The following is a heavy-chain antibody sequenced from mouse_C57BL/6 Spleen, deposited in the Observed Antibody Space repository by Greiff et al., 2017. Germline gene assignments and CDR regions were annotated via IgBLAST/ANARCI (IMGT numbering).Heavy chain of an antibody. CDR3: ARKSTVVGPWAY. CDR1: GYTFTSYG. CDR2: IYPRSGNT. V-gene: IGHV1-81*01. D-gene: IGHD1-1*01. J-gene: IGHJ3*01. Sequence: VKLQESGAELARPGASVKLSCKASGYTFTSYGISWVKQRTGQGLEWIGEIYPRSGNTYYNEKFKGKATLTADKSSSTAYMELRSLTSEDSAVYFCARKSTVVGPWAYWGQGTLVTVSA.